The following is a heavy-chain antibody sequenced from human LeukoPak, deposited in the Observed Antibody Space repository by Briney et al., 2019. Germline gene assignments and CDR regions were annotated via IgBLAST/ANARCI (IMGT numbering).Heavy chain of an antibody. J-gene: IGHJ5*02. V-gene: IGHV3-66*01. CDR3: ARGRRDGYNVNWFDP. D-gene: IGHD5-24*01. CDR1: GFTVSTNY. Sequence: GGSLRLSCAASGFTVSTNYMSWVRQAPGKGLECVSVIYSGGSTYYADSVKGRFTISRDNSKNTLSFQMNSLRVEDTAVYYCARGRRDGYNVNWFDPWGQGTLVTVSS. CDR2: IYSGGST.